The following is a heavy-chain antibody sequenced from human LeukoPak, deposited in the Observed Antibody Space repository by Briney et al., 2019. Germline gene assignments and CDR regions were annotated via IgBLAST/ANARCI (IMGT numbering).Heavy chain of an antibody. CDR2: INPNSGGT. V-gene: IGHV1-2*02. D-gene: IGHD2-15*01. J-gene: IGHJ4*02. Sequence: GASVKVSCKASGYTFTGYYMHWVRQAPGQGLEWMGWINPNSGGTNYAQKFQGRVTMTRDTSISTAYMELSRLRSDDTAVYYCARETPATATLFDYWGQGTLVTVSS. CDR3: ARETPATATLFDY. CDR1: GYTFTGYY.